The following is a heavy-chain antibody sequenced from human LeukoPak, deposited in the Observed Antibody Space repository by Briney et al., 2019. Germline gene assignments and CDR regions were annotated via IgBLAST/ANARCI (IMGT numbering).Heavy chain of an antibody. Sequence: SVKVSCKASGFTFTSSAMQWVRQARGQRLEWIGWIVVGSGNTNYAQKFQERVTITRDMSTSTAYMELSSLRSEDTAVYYCARGFTVTTTWFDPWGQGTLVTVSS. CDR3: ARGFTVTTTWFDP. D-gene: IGHD4-17*01. CDR1: GFTFTSSA. J-gene: IGHJ5*02. V-gene: IGHV1-58*02. CDR2: IVVGSGNT.